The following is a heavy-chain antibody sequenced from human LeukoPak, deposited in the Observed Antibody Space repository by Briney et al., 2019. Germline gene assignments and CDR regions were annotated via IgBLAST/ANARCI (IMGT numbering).Heavy chain of an antibody. CDR1: GGSISSYY. CDR3: ARLGSYDFWSGYLPPIYYYYYMDV. Sequence: PSETLSLTCTVSGGSISSYYWSWIRQPPGKGLEWIGYIYTSGSTNYNPSLKSRVPISVDTSKNQFSLKLSSVTAADTAVYYCARLGSYDFWSGYLPPIYYYYYMDVWGKGTTVTVSS. J-gene: IGHJ6*03. D-gene: IGHD3-3*01. CDR2: IYTSGST. V-gene: IGHV4-4*09.